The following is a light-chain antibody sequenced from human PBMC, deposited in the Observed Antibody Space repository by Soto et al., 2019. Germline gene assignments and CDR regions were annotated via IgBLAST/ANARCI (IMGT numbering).Light chain of an antibody. CDR2: AAS. CDR3: QHYDSLPIT. V-gene: IGKV1-9*01. CDR1: QGISSY. J-gene: IGKJ5*01. Sequence: IHLTQSPSFLSASVGDRVTITCRASQGISSYLAWYQQKPGKAPKLLIYAASTLQSGSGTDFTLTISRLEPEDFAVFYCQHYDSLPITFGQGTRLEIK.